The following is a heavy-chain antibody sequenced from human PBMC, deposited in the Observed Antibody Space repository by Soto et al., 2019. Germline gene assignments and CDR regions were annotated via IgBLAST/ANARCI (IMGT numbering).Heavy chain of an antibody. D-gene: IGHD5-18*01. V-gene: IGHV3-21*01. Sequence: EVHLVESGGGLVKPGGSLKLSCAASGFTFSTYSMNWVRQAPGKGLEWVSSISSASSYIYYADSVKGRFTISRDNAKNSLYLQMYSLRAEDTAVYYCARDAAVDTEIDYWGQGTLVTVSS. CDR2: ISSASSYI. J-gene: IGHJ4*02. CDR1: GFTFSTYS. CDR3: ARDAAVDTEIDY.